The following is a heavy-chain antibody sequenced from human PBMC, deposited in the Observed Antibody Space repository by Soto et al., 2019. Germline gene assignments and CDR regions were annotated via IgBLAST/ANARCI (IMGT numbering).Heavy chain of an antibody. Sequence: VGSLRLSCAASGFTLTSYAMNWVRLAPGKGLEWVSAISGTGYNTYYADSVKGRFTISRDNTKNTLYLQMNSLRAEDTAVYYCTKAGFSSSWSPTYFDYWGQGTLVTVSS. J-gene: IGHJ4*02. CDR2: ISGTGYNT. CDR3: TKAGFSSSWSPTYFDY. V-gene: IGHV3-23*01. CDR1: GFTLTSYA. D-gene: IGHD6-13*01.